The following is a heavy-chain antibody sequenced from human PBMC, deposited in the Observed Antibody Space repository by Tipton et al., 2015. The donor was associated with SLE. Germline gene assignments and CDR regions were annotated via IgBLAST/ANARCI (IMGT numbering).Heavy chain of an antibody. CDR2: ISSNSSYT. V-gene: IGHV3-11*05. J-gene: IGHJ3*02. CDR3: ARDLGTSAFDI. CDR1: GFTFSDYY. Sequence: SLRLSCVASGFTFSDYYMSWIRQAPGKGLEWVSYISSNSSYTNYADSVKGRFTISRDNAKNSVYLQMNSLRAEDTAMYYCARDLGTSAFDIWGQGTMVTVSS. D-gene: IGHD1-1*01.